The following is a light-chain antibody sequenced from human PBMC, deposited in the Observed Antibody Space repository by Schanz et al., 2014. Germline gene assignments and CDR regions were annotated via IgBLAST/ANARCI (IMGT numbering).Light chain of an antibody. J-gene: IGLJ3*02. Sequence: QSVLTQPPSASGTPGQRVTISCSGRSSNIGSNYVYWYQQLPGTAPKLLIYSINQRPSGVPDRFSGSKSGTSASLAISGLRSEDEADYYCAAWDDSLSGWVFGGGTKLTVL. CDR2: SIN. CDR3: AAWDDSLSGWV. V-gene: IGLV1-47*01. CDR1: SSNIGSNY.